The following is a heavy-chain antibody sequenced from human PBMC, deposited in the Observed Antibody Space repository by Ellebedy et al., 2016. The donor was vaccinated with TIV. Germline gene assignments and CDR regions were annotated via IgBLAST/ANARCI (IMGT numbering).Heavy chain of an antibody. CDR3: TRTGYDLATVPDY. CDR1: GFSFSGSA. D-gene: IGHD5-12*01. CDR2: IRSKADNYAK. V-gene: IGHV3-73*01. Sequence: PGGSLRLSCAASGFSFSGSAMHWVRQASGKGLAWVGRIRSKADNYAKAYAASVKGRFTISRDDSKNTSYLQMNSLKTEDTAVYYCTRTGYDLATVPDYWGQGTLVTVSS. J-gene: IGHJ4*02.